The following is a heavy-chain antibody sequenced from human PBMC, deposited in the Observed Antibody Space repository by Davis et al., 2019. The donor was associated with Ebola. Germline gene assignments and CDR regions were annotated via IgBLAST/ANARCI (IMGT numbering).Heavy chain of an antibody. CDR3: VKTRSNWWNDALEI. CDR2: ISSSGSTI. D-gene: IGHD2-8*02. Sequence: GESLKISCAASGFTFSDYYMSWIRQAPGKGLEWVSYISSSGSTIYYADSVKGRFTISRDNAKNTLDLQMNSLRPEDTAMYYCVKTRSNWWNDALEIWGRGTMVIVSS. J-gene: IGHJ3*02. CDR1: GFTFSDYY. V-gene: IGHV3-11*04.